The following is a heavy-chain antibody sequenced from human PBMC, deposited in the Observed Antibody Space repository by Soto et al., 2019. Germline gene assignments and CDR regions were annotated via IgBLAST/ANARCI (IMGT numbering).Heavy chain of an antibody. CDR3: ARSKYSISSFDY. CDR1: GFSLSTDDVG. D-gene: IGHD6-6*01. V-gene: IGHV2-5*02. J-gene: IGHJ4*02. Sequence: SGPTLVNPTQTLTLTCTFSGFSLSTDDVGVGWIRQPPGKALDWLAVIYWDDNKRYSPSLKSRLTITKDTSKNQVLLTMTNMDPVDTATYFCARSKYSISSFDYWGQGALVTVSS. CDR2: IYWDDNK.